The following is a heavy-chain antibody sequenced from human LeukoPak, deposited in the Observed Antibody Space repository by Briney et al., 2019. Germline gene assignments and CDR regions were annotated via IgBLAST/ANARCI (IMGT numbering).Heavy chain of an antibody. V-gene: IGHV4-61*01. D-gene: IGHD3-3*01. CDR1: GGSISSSSYY. J-gene: IGHJ4*02. CDR2: IYYSGST. CDR3: ARDRKAGVFDY. Sequence: KPSETLSLTXTVSGGSISSSSYYWGWIRQPPGKGLEWIGYIYYSGSTNYNPSLKSRVTISVDTSKNQFSLKLSSVTAADTAVYYCARDRKAGVFDYWGQGTLVTVSS.